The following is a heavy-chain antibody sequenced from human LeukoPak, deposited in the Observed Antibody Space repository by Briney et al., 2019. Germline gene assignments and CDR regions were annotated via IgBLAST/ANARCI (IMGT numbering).Heavy chain of an antibody. CDR3: ARDHYDFWSGPGDPSNDRYKFDY. Sequence: ASVKVSCKASGYTFTSYGISWVRQAPGQGLEWMGWISAYNGNTNYAQKLQGRVTMTTATSTSTAYMELRSLRSDDTAVYYCARDHYDFWSGPGDPSNDRYKFDYWGQGTLVTVSS. CDR1: GYTFTSYG. J-gene: IGHJ4*02. D-gene: IGHD3-3*01. CDR2: ISAYNGNT. V-gene: IGHV1-18*01.